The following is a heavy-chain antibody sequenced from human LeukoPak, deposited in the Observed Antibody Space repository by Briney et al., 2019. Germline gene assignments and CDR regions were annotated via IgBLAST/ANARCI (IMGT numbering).Heavy chain of an antibody. CDR1: GGTFSSYA. CDR3: ARDPRLVGWFDP. D-gene: IGHD4-11*01. J-gene: IGHJ5*02. CDR2: IIPIFGTA. Sequence: GASVKVSCKASGGTFSSYAISWVRQAPGQGLEWMGGIIPIFGTANYAQKFQGRVTITADESTSTAYMELSSLRSEDTAVYYCARDPRLVGWFDPWGQGTLVTVSS. V-gene: IGHV1-69*13.